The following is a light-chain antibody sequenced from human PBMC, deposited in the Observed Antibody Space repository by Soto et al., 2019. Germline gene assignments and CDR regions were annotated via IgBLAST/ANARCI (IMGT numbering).Light chain of an antibody. J-gene: IGKJ4*01. Sequence: EIVLTQSPATLSLSPGERATLSCRASQSVSSYLAWYQQKPGQAPRLLIHDASHRAAGIPARFSGSGSGTDVSLTIISLEDADFAADYCQQRSNWPPLTFGGGTKLQIK. CDR2: DAS. CDR3: QQRSNWPPLT. V-gene: IGKV3-11*01. CDR1: QSVSSY.